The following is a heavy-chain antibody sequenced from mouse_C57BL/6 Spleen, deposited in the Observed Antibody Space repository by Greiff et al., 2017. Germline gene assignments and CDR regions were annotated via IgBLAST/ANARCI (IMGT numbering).Heavy chain of an antibody. D-gene: IGHD3-3*01. CDR1: TSYW. CDR2: IDPSDSYT. Sequence: VQLQQPGAELVKPGASVKLSFTSYWMQWVKQRPGQGLEWIGEIDPSDSYTNYNQKFKGKATLTVDTSSSTAYMQLSSLTSEGAAVYYCARSRALGDYWGQGTTLTVSS. V-gene: IGHV1-50*01. J-gene: IGHJ2*01. CDR3: ARSRALGDY.